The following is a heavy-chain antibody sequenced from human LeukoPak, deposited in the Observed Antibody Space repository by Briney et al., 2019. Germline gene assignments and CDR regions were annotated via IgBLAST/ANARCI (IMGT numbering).Heavy chain of an antibody. CDR1: GFSFSSYA. V-gene: IGHV3-20*04. J-gene: IGHJ4*02. D-gene: IGHD3-22*01. CDR2: ITWNGGST. Sequence: PGGSLRLSCATSGFSFSSYAMSWVRQAPGKGLEWVSGITWNGGSTGYTDSVKGRFTISRDNAKNSLYLQMNSLRAEDTALYYCARDLLYVASSGYYPFDYWGQGTLVTVSS. CDR3: ARDLLYVASSGYYPFDY.